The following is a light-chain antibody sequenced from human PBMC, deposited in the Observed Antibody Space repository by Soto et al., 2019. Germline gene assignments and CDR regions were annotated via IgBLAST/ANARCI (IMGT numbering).Light chain of an antibody. J-gene: IGLJ2*01. CDR1: SSNIGAGYD. CDR2: GNS. V-gene: IGLV1-40*01. CDR3: QSYDSSLSGVV. Sequence: QAVVTQPPSVSGAPGQRVTISCTGSSSNIGAGYDVHWYQQLPGTAPKLLIYGNSNRPSGVPDRFSGSKSGTSASLAITGLQADDEGDYYRQSYDSSLSGVVFGGGTQLTVL.